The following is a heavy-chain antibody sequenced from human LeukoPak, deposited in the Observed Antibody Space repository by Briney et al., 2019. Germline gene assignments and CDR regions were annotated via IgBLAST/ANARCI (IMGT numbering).Heavy chain of an antibody. V-gene: IGHV3-48*01. CDR3: ARDRGWQLLQWLSYYFDY. CDR1: GFTFSSYS. CDR2: ISSSSSTI. Sequence: GGSLRLSCAASGFTFSSYSMNWVRQAPGKGLEWVSYISSSSSTIYYADSVKGRFTISRDNAKNSLYLQMNSLRAEDTAVYYCARDRGWQLLQWLSYYFDYWGQGTLVTVSS. J-gene: IGHJ4*02. D-gene: IGHD6-19*01.